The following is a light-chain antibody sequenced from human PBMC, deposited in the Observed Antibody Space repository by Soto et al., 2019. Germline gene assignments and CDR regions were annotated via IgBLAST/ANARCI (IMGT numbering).Light chain of an antibody. J-gene: IGLJ1*01. CDR3: QSYDSSLRGSDV. Sequence: QSVLTQPPSVSGAPGQRVTISCTGSSSNIGAGYDVHWYQQLPGTAPKLLIYGNSNRPSGVPDRFSGSKSGTSASLAITGLQAEDEADYYCQSYDSSLRGSDVFVPGTKVTVL. CDR2: GNS. CDR1: SSNIGAGYD. V-gene: IGLV1-40*01.